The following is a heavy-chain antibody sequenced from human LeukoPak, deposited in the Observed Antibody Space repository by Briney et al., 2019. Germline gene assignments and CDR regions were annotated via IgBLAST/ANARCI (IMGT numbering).Heavy chain of an antibody. CDR1: GGSFSGYY. Sequence: SETLSLACAVYGGSFSGYYWSWLRQPPGKGLEWIGEINHSGSTNYNPSLKSRVTISVDTSKNQFSLKLSSVTAADTAIYYCATIHGYSYGYFHYWGQGTLVTISS. CDR2: INHSGST. CDR3: ATIHGYSYGYFHY. J-gene: IGHJ4*02. D-gene: IGHD5-18*01. V-gene: IGHV4-34*01.